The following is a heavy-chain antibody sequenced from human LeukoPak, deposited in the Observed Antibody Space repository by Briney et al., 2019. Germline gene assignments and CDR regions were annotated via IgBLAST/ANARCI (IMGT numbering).Heavy chain of an antibody. V-gene: IGHV3-15*01. D-gene: IGHD3-22*01. CDR2: IKSKTDGGTT. CDR3: TTDILIEGYYDSSGYYNDAFDI. J-gene: IGHJ3*02. Sequence: GGSLRLSCAASGFTFSNAWMSWVRQAPGKGLEWVGRIKSKTDGGTTDYAAPVKGRFTISRDDSKNTLYLQMNSLKTEDTAVYYCTTDILIEGYYDSSGYYNDAFDIWGQGTMVTVSS. CDR1: GFTFSNAW.